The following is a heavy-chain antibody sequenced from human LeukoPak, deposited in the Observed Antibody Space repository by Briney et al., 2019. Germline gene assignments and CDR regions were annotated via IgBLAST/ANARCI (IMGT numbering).Heavy chain of an antibody. J-gene: IGHJ4*02. Sequence: PSETLSLTCTVSGGSINNGGYYWSWIRQHPGKGLEWVGYIYYSGSSYYNPSLKSRVTISVDSSKDQFSLKLSSVTAADTAVYYCARHPGSPRNFDYWGQGTLVTVSS. V-gene: IGHV4-30-4*01. CDR3: ARHPGSPRNFDY. CDR1: GGSINNGGYY. CDR2: IYYSGSS.